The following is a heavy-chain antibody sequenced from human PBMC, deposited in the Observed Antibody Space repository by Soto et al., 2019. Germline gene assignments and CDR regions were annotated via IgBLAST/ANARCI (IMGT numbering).Heavy chain of an antibody. CDR2: IYSTGRT. D-gene: IGHD1-26*01. Sequence: PSETLSLTCTVSGGSVNSDDYYWSGIRHPPGKGLEWIGYIYSTGRTNYNPSLMSRVTISLDTSRNQFSLKLSSVTAADTAVFYCAREYSNSPEAFDSWGQGSLVTVSS. J-gene: IGHJ4*02. V-gene: IGHV4-61*08. CDR1: GGSVNSDDYY. CDR3: AREYSNSPEAFDS.